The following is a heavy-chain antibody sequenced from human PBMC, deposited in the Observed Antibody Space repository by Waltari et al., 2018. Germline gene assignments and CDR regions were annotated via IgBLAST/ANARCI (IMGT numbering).Heavy chain of an antibody. CDR1: GFTFSSYW. V-gene: IGHV3-74*01. CDR2: INSDGSST. J-gene: IGHJ3*02. CDR3: AKDTKQFADAFDI. D-gene: IGHD3-10*01. Sequence: EVQLVESGGGLVQPGGSLRLSCAASGFTFSSYWMHWVRQAPGKGLVWVSRINSDGSSTSYADSVKRRFTISRDNSKNTLYLQMNSLRAEDTAVYYCAKDTKQFADAFDIWGQGTMVTVSS.